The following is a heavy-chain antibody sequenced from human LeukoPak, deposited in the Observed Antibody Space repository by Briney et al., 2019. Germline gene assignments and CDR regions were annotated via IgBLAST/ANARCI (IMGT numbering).Heavy chain of an antibody. D-gene: IGHD2-2*01. CDR3: ARVVDCSSTSCYPSYNWFDP. CDR1: GGSISSYY. CDR2: IYYSGST. V-gene: IGHV4-59*08. J-gene: IGHJ5*02. Sequence: PSETLSLTCTVSGGSISSYYWSWIRQPPGKGLEWIGYIYYSGSTNYNPSLKSRVTISVDMSKNQFSLKLSSVTAAGTAVYYCARVVDCSSTSCYPSYNWFDPWGQGTLVTVSS.